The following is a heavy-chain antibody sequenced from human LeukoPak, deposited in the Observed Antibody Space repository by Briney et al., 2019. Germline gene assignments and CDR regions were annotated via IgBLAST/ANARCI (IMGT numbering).Heavy chain of an antibody. D-gene: IGHD5-12*01. CDR3: ARTLRGYSGYDSLGVQEFDY. CDR1: GGSVSSGSYY. Sequence: PSETLSLTCTVSGGSVSSGSYYWSWIRQPPGKGLEWIGYIYYSGSTNYNPSLKSRVTISVDTSKNQFSLKLSSVTAADTAVYYCARTLRGYSGYDSLGVQEFDYWGQGTLVTVSS. V-gene: IGHV4-61*01. J-gene: IGHJ4*02. CDR2: IYYSGST.